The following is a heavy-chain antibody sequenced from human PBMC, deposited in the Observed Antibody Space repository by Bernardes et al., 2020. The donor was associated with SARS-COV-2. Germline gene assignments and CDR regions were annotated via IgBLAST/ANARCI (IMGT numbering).Heavy chain of an antibody. J-gene: IGHJ4*02. V-gene: IGHV3-23*01. D-gene: IGHD2-15*01. CDR3: AKGLRGGFDY. CDR1: GFTFSSYA. CDR2: ISSSGEDT. Sequence: GGSLRLSCAVSGFTFSSYAMSWVRQAPGKGLEWVSGISSSGEDTYYADSVRGRFTISRDNSKNTLYLQMNSLRAEDTAVYYCAKGLRGGFDYWGQGTLVTVSS.